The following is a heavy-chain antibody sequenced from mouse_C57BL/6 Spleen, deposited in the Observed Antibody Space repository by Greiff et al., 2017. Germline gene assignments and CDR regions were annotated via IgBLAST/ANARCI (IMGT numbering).Heavy chain of an antibody. CDR3: ALVRYWYFDV. J-gene: IGHJ1*03. CDR1: GYTFTDYY. CDR2: INPNAGYT. V-gene: IGHV1-18*01. Sequence: EVQLQQSGPELVQPGTSVTISCKASGYTFTDYYMGWVKQSHGQSLEWIGDINPNAGYTIYNQKFKGKATLTVDPSSSTAYMELRSLTSEDTAVYYCALVRYWYFDVWGTGTTVTVSS. D-gene: IGHD1-1*01.